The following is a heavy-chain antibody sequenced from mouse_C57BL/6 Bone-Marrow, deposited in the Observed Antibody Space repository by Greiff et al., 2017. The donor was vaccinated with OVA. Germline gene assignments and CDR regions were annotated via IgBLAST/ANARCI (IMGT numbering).Heavy chain of an antibody. Sequence: QVQLKQSGPGLVQPSQSLSITCTVSGFSLTSYGVHWVRQPPGKGLEWLGVIWSGGSTDYNAAFISRLSISKDNSKSQVFFKMNSLQADDTAIYYCAKNVYYYGSSSFAYWGQGTLVTVSA. V-gene: IGHV2-4*01. CDR2: IWSGGST. J-gene: IGHJ3*01. D-gene: IGHD1-1*01. CDR3: AKNVYYYGSSSFAY. CDR1: GFSLTSYG.